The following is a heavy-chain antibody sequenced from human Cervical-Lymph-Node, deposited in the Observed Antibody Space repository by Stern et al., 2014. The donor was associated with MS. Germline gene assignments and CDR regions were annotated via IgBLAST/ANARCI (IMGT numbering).Heavy chain of an antibody. CDR2: IYSDDDK. CDR3: AHRHLNTIVGIVITKEVAYDF. Sequence: QVTLKESGPTLVKPTQTLSLTCTFSGSSLSTSGAGVGLIRQPPGKALDWLALIYSDDDKRYSPSLKSRLNITKDTSKNQVVLTMTNMDPVDTATYYCAHRHLNTIVGIVITKEVAYDFWGQGTLVIVSP. D-gene: IGHD3-3*01. V-gene: IGHV2-5*02. CDR1: GSSLSTSGAG. J-gene: IGHJ3*01.